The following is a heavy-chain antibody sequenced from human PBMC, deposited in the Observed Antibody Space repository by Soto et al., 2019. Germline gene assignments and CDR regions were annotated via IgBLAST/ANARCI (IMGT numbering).Heavy chain of an antibody. Sequence: GGSLRLSCAASGFSFNSYAMHWVRQAPGKGLEWVAFISYDGSNEYSVDSVKGRFTISRNNSNNTLYLQMHSLRTEGTAVYYWAREGQPDYGDFFPLDYWGQGTLVTVSS. J-gene: IGHJ4*02. V-gene: IGHV3-30-3*01. CDR1: GFSFNSYA. CDR2: ISYDGSNE. D-gene: IGHD4-17*01. CDR3: AREGQPDYGDFFPLDY.